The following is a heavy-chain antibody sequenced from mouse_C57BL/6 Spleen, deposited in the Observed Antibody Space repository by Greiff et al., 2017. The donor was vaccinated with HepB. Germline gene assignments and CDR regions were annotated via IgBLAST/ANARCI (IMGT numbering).Heavy chain of an antibody. CDR1: GFTFSDYY. CDR2: INYDGSST. V-gene: IGHV5-16*01. D-gene: IGHD2-2*01. Sequence: EVKLVESEGGLVQPGSSMKLSCTASGFTFSDYYMAWVRQVPEKGLEWVANINYDGSSTYYLDSLKSRFIISRDNAKNILYLQMSSLKSEDTATYYCARIYYGYDGAMDYWGQGTSVTVSS. J-gene: IGHJ4*01. CDR3: ARIYYGYDGAMDY.